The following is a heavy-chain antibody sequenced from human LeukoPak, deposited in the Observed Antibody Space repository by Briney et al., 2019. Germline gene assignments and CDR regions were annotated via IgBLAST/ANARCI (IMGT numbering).Heavy chain of an antibody. CDR1: GYSFTSYW. CDR2: IYPGDSDT. CDR3: ARHGYTLSSPFDY. Sequence: GESLKISCKGSGYSFTSYWIGWVRQMPGKGLEWMGIIYPGDSDTRYSPSFQGQVTISADKSISTAYLQWSSLRASDTAMYYCARHGYTLSSPFDYWGQGTLVTVSS. V-gene: IGHV5-51*01. J-gene: IGHJ4*02. D-gene: IGHD5-24*01.